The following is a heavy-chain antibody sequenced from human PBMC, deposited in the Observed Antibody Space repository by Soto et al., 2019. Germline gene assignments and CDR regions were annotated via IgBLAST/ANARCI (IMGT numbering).Heavy chain of an antibody. Sequence: EVQLVQSGGGSVQPGGSLRLSCAASGFTFTNYWMHWVRQVPGKGLVWVSRIDGVGAGTSYSDSVRGRFTISRDNAENMLYLQRISLRAEDTAVYYCTTVFEQWGQGNVVSVSS. V-gene: IGHV3-74*01. J-gene: IGHJ4*02. CDR2: IDGVGAGT. CDR3: TTVFEQ. CDR1: GFTFTNYW.